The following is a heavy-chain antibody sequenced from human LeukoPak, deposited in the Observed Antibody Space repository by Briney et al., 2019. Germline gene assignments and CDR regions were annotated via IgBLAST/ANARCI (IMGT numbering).Heavy chain of an antibody. J-gene: IGHJ3*02. V-gene: IGHV4-39*07. CDR1: GGSISSSSYY. CDR2: IYYSGST. Sequence: SETLSLTCTVSGGSISSSSYYWGWIRQPPGKGLEWIGSIYYSGSTYYNPSLKGRVTISVDTSKNQFSLKLSSVTAADTAVYYCARDLRSAFDIWGQGTMVTVSS. CDR3: ARDLRSAFDI.